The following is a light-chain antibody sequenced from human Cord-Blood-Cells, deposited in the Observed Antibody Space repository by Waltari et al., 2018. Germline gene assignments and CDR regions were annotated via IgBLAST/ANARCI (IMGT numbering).Light chain of an antibody. CDR1: QDISNY. Sequence: DIQIIPSPSSLSASVGDRVTITCQASQDISNYLNWYQQKPGKAPKLLIYDASNLETGVPSRFSGSGSGTDFTFTISSLQPEDIATYYCQQYDNLLITFGQGTRLEIK. J-gene: IGKJ5*01. CDR3: QQYDNLLIT. CDR2: DAS. V-gene: IGKV1-33*01.